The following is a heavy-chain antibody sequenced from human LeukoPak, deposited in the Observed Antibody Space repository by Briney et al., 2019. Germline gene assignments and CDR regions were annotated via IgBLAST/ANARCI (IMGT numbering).Heavy chain of an antibody. Sequence: PGGSLRLSCAASGFTFSSYGMDWVRQAPGKGLEWVAIIRYDGSNKYYADSVKGRFTISRDNSTNTLYLQMNSLRDEDTAVYCCAKEVVSSFDSGYAFDIWGQGTMVTVSS. CDR2: IRYDGSNK. D-gene: IGHD3-9*01. J-gene: IGHJ3*02. CDR3: AKEVVSSFDSGYAFDI. V-gene: IGHV3-30*02. CDR1: GFTFSSYG.